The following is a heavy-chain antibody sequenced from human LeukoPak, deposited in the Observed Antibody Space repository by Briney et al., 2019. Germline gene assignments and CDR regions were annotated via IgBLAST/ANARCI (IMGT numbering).Heavy chain of an antibody. CDR1: GFTFSDYY. V-gene: IGHV3-11*03. CDR3: ARTRQKSEFDY. Sequence: GGSLRPSCAASGFTFSDYYMSWIRQAPGKGLEWVSYISSSSSYANYADSVKGRFTISRDNAKNSLYLQMNSLRAEDTAVYYCARTRQKSEFDYWGQGTLVTVSS. CDR2: ISSSSSYA. J-gene: IGHJ4*02. D-gene: IGHD3-3*01.